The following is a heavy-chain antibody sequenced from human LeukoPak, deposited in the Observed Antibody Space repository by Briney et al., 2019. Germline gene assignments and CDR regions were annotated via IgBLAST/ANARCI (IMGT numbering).Heavy chain of an antibody. CDR3: AREYVGSSSWFDP. CDR1: GGSISSYY. V-gene: IGHV4-4*07. CDR2: IYNSGST. J-gene: IGHJ5*02. D-gene: IGHD6-13*01. Sequence: SETLSLTCTVSGGSISSYYWSWIRQPAGKGLEWIGHIYNSGSTNYNPSLKGRVTMSVDTSKNQFSLKLSSVTAADTAVYYCAREYVGSSSWFDPWGQGTLVTVSS.